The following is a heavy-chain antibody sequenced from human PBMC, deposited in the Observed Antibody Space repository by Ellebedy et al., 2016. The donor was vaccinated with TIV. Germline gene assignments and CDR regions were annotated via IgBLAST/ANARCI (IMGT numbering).Heavy chain of an antibody. Sequence: SQTLSLTCAIPGDSLSSNSTGWNSIRQSPSRGLEWLERTYYRSKWYNDYAVSVKSRITINPDTSKKQFSLQLNSVTPEETAVYYCARRRSRNVLDVWGQGTTVTVSS. CDR2: TYYRSKWYN. J-gene: IGHJ6*02. CDR3: ARRRSRNVLDV. D-gene: IGHD3-16*01. CDR1: GDSLSSNSTG. V-gene: IGHV6-1*01.